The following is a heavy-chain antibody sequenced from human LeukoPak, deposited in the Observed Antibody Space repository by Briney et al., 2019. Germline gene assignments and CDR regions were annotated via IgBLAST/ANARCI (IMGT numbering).Heavy chain of an antibody. J-gene: IGHJ4*02. CDR1: GFTFSSYS. Sequence: PGGSLPLSCAASGFTFSSYSINWVLQPPGKGLEGVSSISSRSRYIYYTHSVKGRFTISRDNAKNSLYLQMNSLGAEDTAVYYCARDYHCSGSWAFDYWGQGTLVTVSS. CDR2: ISSRSRYI. CDR3: ARDYHCSGSWAFDY. V-gene: IGHV3-21*01. D-gene: IGHD3-10*02.